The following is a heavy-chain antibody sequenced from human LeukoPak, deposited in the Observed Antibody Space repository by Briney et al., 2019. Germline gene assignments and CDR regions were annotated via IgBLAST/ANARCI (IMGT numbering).Heavy chain of an antibody. CDR3: TTHPRDHIDAFHI. CDR2: MYYSGNT. D-gene: IGHD5-24*01. Sequence: ETLSLTCIVTGGSISGSNYYWGCIRQPPGKGLEWIGSMYYSGNTYYNPSLKSRVTMSVDTSKNQFSLKLNSVTASDTAFYYCTTHPRDHIDAFHIWGQGSMVIVSS. CDR1: GGSISGSNYY. V-gene: IGHV4-39*01. J-gene: IGHJ3*02.